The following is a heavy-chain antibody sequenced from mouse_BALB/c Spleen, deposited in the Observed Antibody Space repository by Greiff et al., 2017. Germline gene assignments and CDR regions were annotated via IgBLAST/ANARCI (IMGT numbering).Heavy chain of an antibody. CDR2: INSNGGST. CDR1: GFTFSSYG. J-gene: IGHJ3*01. Sequence: EVQVVESGGGLVKPGGSLKLSCAASGFTFSSYGMSWVRQTPDKRLELVATINSNGGSTYYPDSVKGRFTISRDNAKNTLYLQMSSLKSEDTAMYYCAREIAYWGQGTLVTVSA. CDR3: AREIAY. V-gene: IGHV5-6-3*01.